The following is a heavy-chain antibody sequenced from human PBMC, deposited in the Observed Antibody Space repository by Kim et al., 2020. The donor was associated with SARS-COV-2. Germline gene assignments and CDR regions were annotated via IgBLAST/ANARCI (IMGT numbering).Heavy chain of an antibody. D-gene: IGHD3-3*01. CDR2: IFHSGST. J-gene: IGHJ4*02. Sequence: SETLSLTCTVSGYSISSGYYWGWIRQPPGKGLEGIGTIFHSGSTYYNPSLKSRVTISVDTSKNQFSLKLNSVTAADTAVYYCARDQGVAQKGGTGYWGQGTLVTVSS. CDR3: ARDQGVAQKGGTGY. CDR1: GYSISSGYY. V-gene: IGHV4-38-2*02.